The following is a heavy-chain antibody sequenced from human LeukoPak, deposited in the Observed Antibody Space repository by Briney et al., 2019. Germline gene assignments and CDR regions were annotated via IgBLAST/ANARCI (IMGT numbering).Heavy chain of an antibody. J-gene: IGHJ5*02. CDR3: ARVSFPARNWFDP. Sequence: PGSSVKVSCKASGGTFSSYAISWVRQAPGQGLEWMGGIIPIFGTANYAQKFQGRVTITADESTSTAYMELSSLRSENTAVYYCARVSFPARNWFDPWGQGTLVTVSS. CDR1: GGTFSSYA. CDR2: IIPIFGTA. V-gene: IGHV1-69*01.